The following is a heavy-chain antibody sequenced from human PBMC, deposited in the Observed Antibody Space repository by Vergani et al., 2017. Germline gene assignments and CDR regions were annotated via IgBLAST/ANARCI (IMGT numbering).Heavy chain of an antibody. J-gene: IGHJ4*02. Sequence: QVQLVESGGGVVQPGRSLRLSCAASGFTFSSYGMHWVRQAPGKGLEWVAVISYDGSNKYYADSVKGRFTISRDNSKNTLYLQMNSLRAEDTAVYYCARSKYGGVFDYWGQGTLVTVSS. D-gene: IGHD4-23*01. CDR1: GFTFSSYG. CDR2: ISYDGSNK. CDR3: ARSKYGGVFDY. V-gene: IGHV3-30*03.